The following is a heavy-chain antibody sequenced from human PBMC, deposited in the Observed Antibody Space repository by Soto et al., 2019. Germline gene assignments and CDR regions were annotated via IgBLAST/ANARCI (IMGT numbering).Heavy chain of an antibody. CDR1: GGSISSYY. J-gene: IGHJ6*02. V-gene: IGHV4-4*07. CDR2: IYTSGST. D-gene: IGHD3-3*01. Sequence: SETLSLTCSVSGGSISSYYWSWIRQPAGKGLEWIGRIYTSGSTNYNPSLKSRVTMSVDTSKNQFSLKLSSVTAADTELYYCERDRDFWSGYSPYYYGMDVWGQWTTVTVSS. CDR3: ERDRDFWSGYSPYYYGMDV.